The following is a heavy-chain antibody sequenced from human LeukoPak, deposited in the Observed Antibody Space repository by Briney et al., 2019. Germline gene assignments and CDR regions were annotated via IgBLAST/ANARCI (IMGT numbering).Heavy chain of an antibody. D-gene: IGHD6-19*01. CDR1: GFTFSSYG. CDR2: IRYDGSNK. Sequence: PGGSLRLSCAASGFTFSSYGMHWVRQAPGKGLEWVAFIRYDGSNKYYADSVKGRFTISRDNSKNTLYLQMNSLRAEDTAVYYCARVVKYRSGPLTDLLPYYFDYWGQGTLVTVSS. V-gene: IGHV3-30*02. J-gene: IGHJ4*02. CDR3: ARVVKYRSGPLTDLLPYYFDY.